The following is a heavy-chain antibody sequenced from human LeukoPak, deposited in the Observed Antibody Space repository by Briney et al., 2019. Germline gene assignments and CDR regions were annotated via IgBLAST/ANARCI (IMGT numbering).Heavy chain of an antibody. CDR1: GYSISSGYY. V-gene: IGHV4-38-2*02. J-gene: IGHJ4*02. CDR3: ARHLFGSGYYPDY. Sequence: NPPETLSLTCTVSGYSISSGYYWGWIRQPPGKGLEWIGTIYYSGNTYYNPSLKTRVTISVDTSKKLFPLKLSSVTAADTAVYYCARHLFGSGYYPDYWGQGTLVTVSS. CDR2: IYYSGNT. D-gene: IGHD3-22*01.